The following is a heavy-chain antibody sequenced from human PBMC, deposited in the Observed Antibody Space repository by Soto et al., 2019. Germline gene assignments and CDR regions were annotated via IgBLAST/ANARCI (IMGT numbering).Heavy chain of an antibody. V-gene: IGHV4-59*08. CDR2: IYYSGST. J-gene: IGHJ5*02. D-gene: IGHD2-15*01. CDR3: ARLYCSGGSCYVPANWFDP. Sequence: TSETLSLTCTVSGGSISSYYWSWIRQPPGKGLEWIGYIYYSGSTNYNPSLKSRVTISVDTSKNQFSLKLSSVTAADTAVYYCARLYCSGGSCYVPANWFDPWGQGTLVTVSS. CDR1: GGSISSYY.